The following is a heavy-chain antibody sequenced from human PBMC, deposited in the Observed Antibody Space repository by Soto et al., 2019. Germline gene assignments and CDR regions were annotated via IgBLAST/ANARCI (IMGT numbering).Heavy chain of an antibody. D-gene: IGHD3-22*01. J-gene: IGHJ4*02. CDR1: GYSFAGYW. CDR3: ARQIYDSDTGPNSQYYFDS. Sequence: GESLKISCKGSGYSFAGYWITWVRQKPGKGLEWMGRIDPSDSQTYYSPSFRGHVTISATKSITTVFLQWSSLRASDTAMYYCARQIYDSDTGPNSQYYFDSWGQGTPVTVSS. V-gene: IGHV5-10-1*01. CDR2: IDPSDSQT.